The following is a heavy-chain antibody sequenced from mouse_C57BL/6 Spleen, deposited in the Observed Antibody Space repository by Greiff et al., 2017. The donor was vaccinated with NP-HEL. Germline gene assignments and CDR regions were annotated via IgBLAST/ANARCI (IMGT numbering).Heavy chain of an antibody. CDR3: ARASYYGNPAY. CDR2: IYPSDSET. V-gene: IGHV1-61*01. Sequence: QVQLQQPGAELVRPGSSVKLSCKASGYTFTSYWMDWVTQRPGQGLEWIGNIYPSDSETHYNQKFKDQATLTVDKYSSTAYMQLSSLTSEDSAVYYCARASYYGNPAYWGQGTLVTVSA. J-gene: IGHJ3*01. CDR1: GYTFTSYW. D-gene: IGHD2-1*01.